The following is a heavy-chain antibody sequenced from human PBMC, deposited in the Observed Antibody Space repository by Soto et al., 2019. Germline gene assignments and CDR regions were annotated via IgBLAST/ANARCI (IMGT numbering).Heavy chain of an antibody. CDR2: ISPYNDYT. CDR1: GYTFIRYG. Sequence: QVQLVQSAAEVKKPGASVRVSCKASGYTFIRYGIAWVRHAPGQVLEWMGWISPYNDYTIYAQTLQGRTNMTADTSTRTVYMELRCLKSDDPALYSCARGGYYDNTGGKLSHYGLDVWGQGTSVTVSS. D-gene: IGHD3-16*01. J-gene: IGHJ6*02. V-gene: IGHV1-18*01. CDR3: ARGGYYDNTGGKLSHYGLDV.